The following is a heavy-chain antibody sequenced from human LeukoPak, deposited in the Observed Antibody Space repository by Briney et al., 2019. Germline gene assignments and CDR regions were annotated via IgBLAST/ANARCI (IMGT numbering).Heavy chain of an antibody. CDR2: IYHSGST. CDR3: ARWAGNSYYDFWSGYYLDY. D-gene: IGHD3-3*01. CDR1: GYSISSGYY. V-gene: IGHV4-38-2*01. Sequence: SETLSLTCAVSGYSISSGYYWGWIRQPPGKGLEWIGSIYHSGSTYYNPSPKSRVTISLDTSKNHFSLKLSSVTAADTAVYYCARWAGNSYYDFWSGYYLDYWGQGTLVTVSS. J-gene: IGHJ4*02.